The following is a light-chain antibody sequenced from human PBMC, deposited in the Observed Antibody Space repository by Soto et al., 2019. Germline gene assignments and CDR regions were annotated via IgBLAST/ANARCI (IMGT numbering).Light chain of an antibody. V-gene: IGKV3-20*01. CDR3: QQYGDSPDTDRLR. CDR1: QSVRSSS. Sequence: EIVLTQSPGTLSLSPGERASLSCRASQSVRSSSLAWYQQKPGQPPRLLIHGASSRATGIPDRLSGSGSGTDFTLTISRLELEDFAAYFCQQYGDSPDTDRLRFGTGTEVDIK. CDR2: GAS. J-gene: IGKJ1*01.